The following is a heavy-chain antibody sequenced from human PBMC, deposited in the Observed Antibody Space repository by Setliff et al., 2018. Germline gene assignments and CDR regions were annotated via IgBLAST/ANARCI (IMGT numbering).Heavy chain of an antibody. Sequence: ASVKVSCKASGYSFTPFGISWVRQAPGQGLEWMGWISADNYKTNHLERFTADDGKTKYVQKFQGRVTITADKSTSTAYMELSSLRSEDTAVYYCASSVVTGVYYYYYMDVWGKGTTVTVSS. J-gene: IGHJ6*03. CDR2: ISADNYKTNHLERFTADDGKT. CDR3: ASSVVTGVYYYYYMDV. CDR1: GYSFTPFG. V-gene: IGHV1-18*01. D-gene: IGHD3-22*01.